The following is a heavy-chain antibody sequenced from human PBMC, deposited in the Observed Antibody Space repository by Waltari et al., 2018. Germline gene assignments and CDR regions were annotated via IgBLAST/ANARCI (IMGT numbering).Heavy chain of an antibody. D-gene: IGHD2-2*01. CDR1: GSSISSSSYY. J-gene: IGHJ4*02. CDR3: ARMVRGYCSSTSCHTDH. CDR2: IYYSGST. V-gene: IGHV4-39*07. Sequence: QLQLQESGPGLVKPSETLSLTCTVSGSSISSSSYYWGWVRQPPGKGLEWIGSIYYSGSTYYNPSLKSRVTISVDTSKNQFSLRVSSVTAADTAVFYCARMVRGYCSSTSCHTDHWGQGTLVTVSS.